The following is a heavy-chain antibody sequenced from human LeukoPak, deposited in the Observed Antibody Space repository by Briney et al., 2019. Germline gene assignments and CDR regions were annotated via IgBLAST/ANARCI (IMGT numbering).Heavy chain of an antibody. Sequence: ASVKVSCKASGYTFTSYGISWVRQAPGQGLEWMGWISAYNGNTNYAQKLQGRVTMTTDTSTSTAYMELRSLRSDDTAVYYCARGSRSMVRGVVMFPGSIDPWGQGTLVTVSS. D-gene: IGHD3-10*01. CDR1: GYTFTSYG. CDR3: ARGSRSMVRGVVMFPGSIDP. CDR2: ISAYNGNT. V-gene: IGHV1-18*01. J-gene: IGHJ5*02.